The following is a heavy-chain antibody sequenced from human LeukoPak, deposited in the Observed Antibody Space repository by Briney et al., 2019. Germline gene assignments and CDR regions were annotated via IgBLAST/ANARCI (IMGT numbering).Heavy chain of an antibody. D-gene: IGHD6-6*01. V-gene: IGHV3-11*01. J-gene: IGHJ3*02. CDR3: AREDSSSWALGAFDI. CDR1: GFTFSDYY. CDR2: ISSSGSTI. Sequence: GGSLRLSCAASGFTFSDYYMSWIRQAPGKGLEWVSYISSSGSTIYYADSVKGRFTISRDNAKNSLYLQMNSLRAEDTAAYYCAREDSSSWALGAFDIWGKGTMVTVSS.